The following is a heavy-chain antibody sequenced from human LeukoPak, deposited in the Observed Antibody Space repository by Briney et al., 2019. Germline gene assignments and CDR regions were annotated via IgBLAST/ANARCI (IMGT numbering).Heavy chain of an antibody. CDR3: TTSSAYDHLFDY. V-gene: IGHV3-15*01. D-gene: IGHD5-12*01. CDR1: GFTFTNAW. J-gene: IGHJ4*02. Sequence: GGSLRLSCAASGFTFTNAWMSWVRQAPGKGLEWVGRIKSKADGGATDYGAPVKGRFTISRDDSKNTLYLQMNSLKTEDTAVYYCTTSSAYDHLFDYWGQGTLVTVSS. CDR2: IKSKADGGAT.